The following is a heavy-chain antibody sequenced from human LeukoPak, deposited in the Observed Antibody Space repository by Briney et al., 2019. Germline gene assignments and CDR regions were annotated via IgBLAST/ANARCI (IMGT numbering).Heavy chain of an antibody. V-gene: IGHV4-30-2*01. CDR2: INHSGST. CDR3: ARFRSGSSSWYLWNYFDY. Sequence: PSETLSLTCTVSGGSISSGGYYWSWIRQPPGKGLEWIGYINHSGSTNYNPSLKSRVTISVDTSKNQFSLKLSSVTAADTAVYYCARFRSGSSSWYLWNYFDYWGQGTLVTVSS. J-gene: IGHJ4*02. CDR1: GGSISSGGYY. D-gene: IGHD6-13*01.